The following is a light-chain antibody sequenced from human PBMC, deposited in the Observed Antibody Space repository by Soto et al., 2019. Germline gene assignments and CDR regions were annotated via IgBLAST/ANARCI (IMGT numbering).Light chain of an antibody. Sequence: SQMTQSPSTLPTSVGDRVTIICRASQSISNWLAWYQQKQGTAPKVLIYPASNLQSGVPSRFSGSGSGTEFTLTSSGLQPDELDSCYWHQYKSYSFGQGTKVDI. CDR3: HQYKSYS. CDR2: PAS. V-gene: IGKV1-5*02. J-gene: IGKJ1*01. CDR1: QSISNW.